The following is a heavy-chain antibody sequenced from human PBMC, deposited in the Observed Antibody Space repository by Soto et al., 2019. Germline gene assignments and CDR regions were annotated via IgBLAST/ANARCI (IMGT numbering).Heavy chain of an antibody. J-gene: IGHJ4*02. CDR1: GFTLSSYS. V-gene: IGHV3-21*01. CDR3: ARGARGYSNFFDY. CDR2: ISSSSSYI. D-gene: IGHD4-4*01. Sequence: GGSLRLSCAASGFTLSSYSMNWVRQAPGKGLEWVSSISSSSSYIYYADSVKGRFTISGDNAKNSLYLQMNSLRAEDTAVYYCARGARGYSNFFDYWGQGTLVTVSS.